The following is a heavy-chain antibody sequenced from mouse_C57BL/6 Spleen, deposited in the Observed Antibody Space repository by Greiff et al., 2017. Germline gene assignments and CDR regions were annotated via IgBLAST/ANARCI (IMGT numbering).Heavy chain of an antibody. CDR2: IDPSDSET. J-gene: IGHJ4*01. V-gene: IGHV1-61*01. CDR3: ASGAYYAMDY. Sequence: VKLQQPGAELVRPGSSVKLSCKASGYTFTSYWMDWVKQRPGQGLEWIGNIDPSDSETHYNQKFKDKATLTVDKSSSTAYMQLSSLTSADSAVYYCASGAYYAMDYWGQGTSVTVSS. CDR1: GYTFTSYW.